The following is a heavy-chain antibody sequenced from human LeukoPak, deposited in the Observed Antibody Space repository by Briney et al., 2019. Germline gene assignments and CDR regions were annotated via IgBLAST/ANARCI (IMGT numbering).Heavy chain of an antibody. CDR1: GYTFTIYG. CDR3: ARYSGFDLDAFDI. D-gene: IGHD5-12*01. Sequence: ASVTVSYKASGYTFTIYGISWVRQAPGQGLEGMGWINPNRGGTNYAQKFQGRGTITRDTSITTAYMELSSLRSDDTAVYYCARYSGFDLDAFDIWGQGTMVTVSS. J-gene: IGHJ3*02. CDR2: INPNRGGT. V-gene: IGHV1-2*02.